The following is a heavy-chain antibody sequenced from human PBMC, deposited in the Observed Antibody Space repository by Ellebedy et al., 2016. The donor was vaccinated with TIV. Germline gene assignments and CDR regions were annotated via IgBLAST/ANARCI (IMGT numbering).Heavy chain of an antibody. CDR2: ISSSSSYT. CDR3: ARGIYGGNSPAAY. D-gene: IGHD4-23*01. CDR1: GFTFSDYY. J-gene: IGHJ4*02. Sequence: GGSLRLXXAASGFTFSDYYMSWIRQAPGKGLEWVSYISSSSSYTNYADSVKGRFTISRDNSKNTLYLQMNSLRAEDTAVYYCARGIYGGNSPAAYWGQGTLVTVSS. V-gene: IGHV3-11*06.